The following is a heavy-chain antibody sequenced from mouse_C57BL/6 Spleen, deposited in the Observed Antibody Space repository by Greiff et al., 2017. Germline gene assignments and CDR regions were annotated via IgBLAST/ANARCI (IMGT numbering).Heavy chain of an antibody. V-gene: IGHV1-69*01. J-gene: IGHJ2*01. CDR1: GYTFPSYW. CDR3: ARQITTVVVEGFFDY. Sequence: QVQLKQPGAELVMPGASVKLSCKASGYTFPSYWMHWVKQRPGQGLEWIGEIDPSDRYTNYNQKFKGKSTLTVDKSSSTAYMQLSSLTSEDSAVYYCARQITTVVVEGFFDYWGQGTTLTVSS. D-gene: IGHD1-1*01. CDR2: IDPSDRYT.